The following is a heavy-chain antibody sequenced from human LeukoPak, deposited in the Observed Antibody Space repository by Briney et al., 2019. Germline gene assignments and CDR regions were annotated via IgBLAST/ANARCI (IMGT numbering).Heavy chain of an antibody. CDR3: ARENIVVVPAASRYLDV. Sequence: PGGSLRLSCAASGFILSRYTMNWVRQAPGKGLEWVSSISSTGTCIYYADSVKGRFTISRDNAKNSLYLQMNSLRAEDTAVYYCARENIVVVPAASRYLDVWGKGTTVTVSS. CDR1: GFILSRYT. J-gene: IGHJ6*03. CDR2: ISSTGTCI. D-gene: IGHD2-2*01. V-gene: IGHV3-21*01.